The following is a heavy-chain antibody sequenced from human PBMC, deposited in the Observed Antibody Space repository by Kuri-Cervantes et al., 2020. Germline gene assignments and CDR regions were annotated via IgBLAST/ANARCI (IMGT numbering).Heavy chain of an antibody. CDR2: INPSGGST. CDR3: ARGTENGVEISNFDY. J-gene: IGHJ4*02. D-gene: IGHD2-8*01. Sequence: ASVKVSCKASGYTFTSYYMHWVRQAPGQGLEWMGIINPSGGSTSYAQKFQGRVTMTRDTSTSTVYLELRSLRSDDTAVYFCARGTENGVEISNFDYWGQGTLVTVSS. V-gene: IGHV1-46*01. CDR1: GYTFTSYY.